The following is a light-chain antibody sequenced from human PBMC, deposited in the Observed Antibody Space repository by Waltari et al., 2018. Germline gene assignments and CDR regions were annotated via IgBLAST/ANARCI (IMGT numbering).Light chain of an antibody. CDR1: QSILTY. CDR3: QQPYDTPWA. CDR2: GAS. V-gene: IGKV1-39*01. Sequence: DIQMTQSPSSLSASVGDTVTITCQASQSILTYLNWYQHKPGRAPKLLIYGASNLQGGVPSRFTGSGSGTDFTLTITSLHPEDFATYYCQQPYDTPWAFGPGTKLQIK. J-gene: IGKJ1*01.